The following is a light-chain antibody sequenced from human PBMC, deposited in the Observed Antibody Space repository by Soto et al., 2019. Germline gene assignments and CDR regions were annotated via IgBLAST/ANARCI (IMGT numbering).Light chain of an antibody. CDR1: QSISSY. CDR2: VAS. J-gene: IGKJ4*01. V-gene: IGKV1-39*01. Sequence: DLQMTQSPSSLSASVAVRVTITCRASQSISSYLNWYQQKPGKAPKLLIYVASSLQSGVTSRFSGSGSGQDFPHTNSSLQPEDFATYCHQQSYRTRLTFGGGTKVEIK. CDR3: QQSYRTRLT.